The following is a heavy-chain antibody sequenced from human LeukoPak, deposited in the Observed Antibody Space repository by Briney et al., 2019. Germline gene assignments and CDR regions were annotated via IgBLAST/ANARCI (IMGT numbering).Heavy chain of an antibody. J-gene: IGHJ4*02. CDR3: HMYYYDSSGYYFVY. Sequence: TSETLSLTCTVSSGPISSYHWSWIRQPAGKGLEWIGRIHTSGSTNYNPSLKSRVTMSLDTSKNQFSLKLSSVTAADTAVYYCHMYYYDSSGYYFVYWGQGTLVTVSS. D-gene: IGHD3-22*01. CDR2: IHTSGST. CDR1: SGPISSYH. V-gene: IGHV4-4*07.